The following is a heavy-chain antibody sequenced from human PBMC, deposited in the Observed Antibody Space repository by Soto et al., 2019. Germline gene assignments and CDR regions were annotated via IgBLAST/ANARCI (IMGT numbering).Heavy chain of an antibody. Sequence: QVQLQQWGAGLLKPSETLSLTCAVYGGSFSGYQWSWIRQTPGKGLEWIGEINDSGNINYNPSLKSLVTILIETPKKQISLKLSSVTAADTAVYYCARGLRLWFGELSRRGGYYYDMDVWGKGTTVTVSS. V-gene: IGHV4-34*01. CDR1: GGSFSGYQ. D-gene: IGHD3-10*01. J-gene: IGHJ6*03. CDR3: ARGLRLWFGELSRRGGYYYDMDV. CDR2: INDSGNI.